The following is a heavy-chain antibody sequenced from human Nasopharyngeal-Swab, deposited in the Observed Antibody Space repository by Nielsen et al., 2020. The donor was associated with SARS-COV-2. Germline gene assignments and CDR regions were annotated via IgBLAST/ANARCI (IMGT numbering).Heavy chain of an antibody. CDR3: ARGLSSYSSSTRWFDP. D-gene: IGHD6-13*01. J-gene: IGHJ5*02. V-gene: IGHV4-34*01. Sequence: GSLRLSCAVYGGPFSGYYWSWIRQPPGKGLEWIGEINHSGSTNYNPSLKSRVTISVDTSKNQFSLKLSSVTAADTAVYYCARGLSSYSSSTRWFDPWGQGTLVTVSS. CDR2: INHSGST. CDR1: GGPFSGYY.